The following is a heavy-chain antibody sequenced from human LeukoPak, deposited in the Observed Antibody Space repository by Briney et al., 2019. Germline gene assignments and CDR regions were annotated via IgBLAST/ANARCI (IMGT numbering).Heavy chain of an antibody. V-gene: IGHV3-21*01. CDR3: ARVGSGWSYFDY. CDR1: GFTFSSYS. Sequence: GGSLRLSCAASGFTFSSYSMNCVRQAPGKGLEWVSSISSSSSYIYYADSVKGRFTISRDNAKNSLYLQMNSLRAEDTAVYYCARVGSGWSYFDYWGQGTLVTVSS. J-gene: IGHJ4*02. D-gene: IGHD6-19*01. CDR2: ISSSSSYI.